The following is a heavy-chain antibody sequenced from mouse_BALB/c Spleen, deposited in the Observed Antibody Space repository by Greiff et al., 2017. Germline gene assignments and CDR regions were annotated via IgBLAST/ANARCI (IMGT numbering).Heavy chain of an antibody. CDR1: GFTFSDYY. J-gene: IGHJ4*01. Sequence: EVQLVESGGGLVKPGGSLKLSCAASGFTFSDYYMYWVSQTPEKRLEWVATISAGRSYTYYPDSVKGRFTISRDNAKNNLYLQMSSLKSEDTAMYYCARGGGDYFYAMDYWGQGTSVTVSS. CDR2: ISAGRSYT. D-gene: IGHD2-13*01. CDR3: ARGGGDYFYAMDY. V-gene: IGHV5-4*02.